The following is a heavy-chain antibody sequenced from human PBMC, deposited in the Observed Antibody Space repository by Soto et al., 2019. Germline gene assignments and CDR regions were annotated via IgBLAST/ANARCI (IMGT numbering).Heavy chain of an antibody. J-gene: IGHJ5*02. CDR1: GGSISSSSYY. CDR3: ARVGIDCSSTSCYELDP. Sequence: SETLSLTCTVSGGSISSSSYYWGWIRQPPGKGLEWIGSIYYSGSTYYNPSLKSRVTISVDTSMNQFSLKLSSVTAADTAVYYCARVGIDCSSTSCYELDPWGQGTLVTVSS. CDR2: IYYSGST. D-gene: IGHD2-2*01. V-gene: IGHV4-39*01.